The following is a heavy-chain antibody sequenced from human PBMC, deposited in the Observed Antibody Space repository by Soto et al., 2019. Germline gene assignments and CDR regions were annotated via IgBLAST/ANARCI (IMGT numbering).Heavy chain of an antibody. V-gene: IGHV4-31*03. CDR2: ISDSGNI. CDR1: GASISIGFYY. D-gene: IGHD1-26*01. J-gene: IGHJ3*01. Sequence: QVKLQESGPGLVRPSETLSVTCTVSGASISIGFYYWSWFRQHPGRGLEWIGHISDSGNISCNPSLKSRVTIREDSSKNQFSLRLTSVTAADPAVYSCARSYSRSIHAFDVWGQGTVVSVSS. CDR3: ARSYSRSIHAFDV.